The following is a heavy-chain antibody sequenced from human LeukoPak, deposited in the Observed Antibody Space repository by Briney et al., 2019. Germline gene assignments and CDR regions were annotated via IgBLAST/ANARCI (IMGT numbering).Heavy chain of an antibody. CDR3: ARLSRLTFDY. Sequence: SETLSLTCAVYGGSFSGYYRGWIRQPPGKGLEWIGSIYYSGSTYYNPSLKSRVTISVDTSKNQFSLKLSSVTAADTAVYYCARLSRLTFDYWGQGTLVTVSS. D-gene: IGHD6-19*01. CDR2: IYYSGST. CDR1: GGSFSGYY. V-gene: IGHV4-39*01. J-gene: IGHJ4*02.